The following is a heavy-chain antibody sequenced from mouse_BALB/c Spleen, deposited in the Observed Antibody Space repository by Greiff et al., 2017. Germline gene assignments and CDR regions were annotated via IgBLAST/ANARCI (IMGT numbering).Heavy chain of an antibody. CDR2: INPYNDGT. J-gene: IGHJ1*01. CDR3: AREGLHYYGYTWYFDV. CDR1: GYTFTSYV. D-gene: IGHD1-2*01. Sequence: VQLKQSGPELVKPGASVKMSCKASGYTFTSYVMHWVKQKPGQGLEWIGYINPYNDGTKYNEKFKGKATLTSDKSSSTAYMELSSLTSEDSAVYYCAREGLHYYGYTWYFDVWGAGTTVTVSS. V-gene: IGHV1-14*01.